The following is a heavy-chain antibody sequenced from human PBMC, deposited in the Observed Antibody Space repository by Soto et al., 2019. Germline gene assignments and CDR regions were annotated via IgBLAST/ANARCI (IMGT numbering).Heavy chain of an antibody. V-gene: IGHV1-8*02. D-gene: IGHD6-13*01. J-gene: IGHJ6*02. CDR1: GYTFTSYD. CDR2: MNPNSGNT. CDR3: ARRGHSSSWYYYHYYGMDV. Sequence: QVQLVQSGAEVKKPGASVKVSCKASGYTFTSYDINWVRQATGQGLEWMGWMNPNSGNTGYAQKFQGRVTMTRNTSISTAYMELSSLRSEDTAIYYCARRGHSSSWYYYHYYGMDVWGQGTTVTVSS.